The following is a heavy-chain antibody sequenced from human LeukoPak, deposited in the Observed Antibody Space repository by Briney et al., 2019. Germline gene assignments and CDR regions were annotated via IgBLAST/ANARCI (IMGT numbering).Heavy chain of an antibody. V-gene: IGHV3-30*18. CDR1: GLTFSSYG. J-gene: IGHJ5*02. CDR2: ISYDGSNK. Sequence: GRSLRLSCAASGLTFSSYGMHWVRQAPGKGLEWVAVISYDGSNKYYADSVKGRFTISRDNSKNTLYLQMNSLRAEDTAVYYCAKGLTIFGLPEGNWFDPWGQGTLVTVSS. D-gene: IGHD3-3*01. CDR3: AKGLTIFGLPEGNWFDP.